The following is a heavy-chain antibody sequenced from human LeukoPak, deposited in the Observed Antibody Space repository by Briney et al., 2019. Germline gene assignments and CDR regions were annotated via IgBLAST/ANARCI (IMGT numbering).Heavy chain of an antibody. D-gene: IGHD3-3*01. V-gene: IGHV3-13*04. CDR2: VGTAGDT. CDR1: GFTFSSYD. Sequence: GGSLRLSCAASGFTFSSYDMHWVRQGTGKGLEWVSGVGTAGDTYYPGSVKGRFTISRDNSKNTLYLQMNSLRAEDTAVYYCAKGRGVVIIDYFDYWGQGTLVTVSS. J-gene: IGHJ4*02. CDR3: AKGRGVVIIDYFDY.